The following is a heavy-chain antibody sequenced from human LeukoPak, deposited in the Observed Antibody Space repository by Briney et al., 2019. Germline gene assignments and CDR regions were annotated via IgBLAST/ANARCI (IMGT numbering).Heavy chain of an antibody. CDR1: GGSFSGYY. D-gene: IGHD5-12*01. CDR2: INHSGST. V-gene: IGHV4-34*01. CDR3: ARRGYGYGRLLRYYYMDG. J-gene: IGHJ6*03. Sequence: SETLSLTCAVYGGSFSGYYWSWIRQPPGKGLEWIGEINHSGSTNYNPSLKSRVTISVDTPKNQFSLKLSSVTAADTAVYYCARRGYGYGRLLRYYYMDGWGKGTTVTICS.